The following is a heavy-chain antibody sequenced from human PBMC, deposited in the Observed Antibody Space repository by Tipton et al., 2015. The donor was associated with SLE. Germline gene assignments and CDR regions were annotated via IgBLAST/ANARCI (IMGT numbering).Heavy chain of an antibody. CDR3: ARDRDIVLEPVPIPPAFDI. D-gene: IGHD2-2*02. J-gene: IGHJ3*02. CDR1: GASISSSSYY. CDR2: IYYSGST. V-gene: IGHV4-39*07. Sequence: TLSLTCTVSGASISSSSYYWGWIRQSPGKGLEWIGSIYYSGSTYYNPSLKSRVTVSADTSKNQFSLKLSSVTAADTAVYYCARDRDIVLEPVPIPPAFDIWGQGTMVTVSS.